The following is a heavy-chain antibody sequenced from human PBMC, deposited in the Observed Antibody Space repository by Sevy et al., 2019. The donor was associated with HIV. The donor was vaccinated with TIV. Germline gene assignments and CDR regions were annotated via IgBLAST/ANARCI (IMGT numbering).Heavy chain of an antibody. CDR2: INHSGST. D-gene: IGHD3-10*01. Sequence: SENLSLTCAVYGGSFSGYYWSWIRQPPGKGLEWLGEINHSGSTNYNPSLKSRVTISVDTSKNQFSLKLSSVTAADTAVYYCAGHYGSRSYYNVKYYFDYWGQGTLVTVSS. J-gene: IGHJ4*02. CDR3: AGHYGSRSYYNVKYYFDY. V-gene: IGHV4-34*01. CDR1: GGSFSGYY.